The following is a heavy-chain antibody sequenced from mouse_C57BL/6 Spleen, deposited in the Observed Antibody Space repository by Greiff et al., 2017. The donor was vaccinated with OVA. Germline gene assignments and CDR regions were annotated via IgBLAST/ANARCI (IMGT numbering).Heavy chain of an antibody. CDR3: TRGWGYFDY. Sequence: EVKLVESGEGLVKPGGSLTLSCAASGFTFSSYAMSWVRQTPEKRLEWVAYISSGGDYIYYADTVKGRFTISRDNARNTLYLQMSSLKSEDTAMYYCTRGWGYFDYWGQGTTLTVSS. CDR1: GFTFSSYA. J-gene: IGHJ2*01. V-gene: IGHV5-9-1*02. D-gene: IGHD2-3*01. CDR2: ISSGGDYI.